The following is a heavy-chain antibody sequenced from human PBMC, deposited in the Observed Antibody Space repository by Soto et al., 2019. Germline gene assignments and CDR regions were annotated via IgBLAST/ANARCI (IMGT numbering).Heavy chain of an antibody. D-gene: IGHD3-10*01. CDR2: ISGSGGRT. Sequence: GGSLRLSCAASGFTFSSYAMSWVRQAPGKGLEWVSAISGSGGRTYYADSVKGRFTISRDNSKNTLYLQMNSLRAEDTAVYYCAKGLWFGELLFDYWGQGTLVTVSS. CDR1: GFTFSSYA. CDR3: AKGLWFGELLFDY. J-gene: IGHJ4*02. V-gene: IGHV3-23*01.